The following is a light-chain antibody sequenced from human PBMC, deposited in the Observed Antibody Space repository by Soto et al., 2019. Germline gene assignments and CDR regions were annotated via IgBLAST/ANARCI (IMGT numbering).Light chain of an antibody. V-gene: IGKV3-15*01. CDR2: GTT. CDR3: QQYNDRPPWT. Sequence: EIVMTQSPATLSMSPRERATISCRASQSVSGNLAWYQQKPGQAPRLLIYGTTTRATGIPARFSGSGSGTEFTLTISSLQSEDFAVYFCQQYNDRPPWTFGQGTKVEI. J-gene: IGKJ1*01. CDR1: QSVSGN.